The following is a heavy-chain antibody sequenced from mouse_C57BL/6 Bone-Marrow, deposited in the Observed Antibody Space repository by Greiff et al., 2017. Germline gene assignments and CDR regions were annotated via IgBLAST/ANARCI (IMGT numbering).Heavy chain of an antibody. D-gene: IGHD1-1*01. Sequence: VKLLESGAELARPGASVKLSCKASGYTFTSYGISWVKQRTGQGLEWIGEIYPRSGNTYYNEKFKGKATLTADKSSSTAYMELRSLTSEDSAVYFCARSSSHAMDYWGQGTSVTVSS. CDR3: ARSSSHAMDY. V-gene: IGHV1-81*01. CDR2: IYPRSGNT. J-gene: IGHJ4*01. CDR1: GYTFTSYG.